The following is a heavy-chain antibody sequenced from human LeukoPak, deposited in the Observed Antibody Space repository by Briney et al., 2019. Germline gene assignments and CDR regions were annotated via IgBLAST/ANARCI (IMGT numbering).Heavy chain of an antibody. V-gene: IGHV4-31*03. CDR1: GGSISSGGYY. CDR3: ASQYYYGSGSYPRGWFDP. Sequence: SETLSLTCTVSGGSISSGGYYWSWIRQHPGKGLEWIGYIYYSGSTYYNPSLKSRVTISVDTSKNQFSLKLSSVTAADTAVYYCASQYYYGSGSYPRGWFDPWGQGTLVTVSS. D-gene: IGHD3-10*01. J-gene: IGHJ5*02. CDR2: IYYSGST.